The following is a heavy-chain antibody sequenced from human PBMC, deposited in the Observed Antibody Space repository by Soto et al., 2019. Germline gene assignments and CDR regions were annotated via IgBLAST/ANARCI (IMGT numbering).Heavy chain of an antibody. CDR3: ARRGSGSYYDY. CDR2: ISGSGDST. D-gene: IGHD1-26*01. J-gene: IGHJ4*02. Sequence: EVQLLESGGGLVQPGGSLRLSCGASGFTFSSYAMRWVRKAPGKGLEWVSAISGSGDSTYYADSVKGRFTISRDNSKNTLYLQMNSLRAEDTAVYYCARRGSGSYYDYWGQGTLVTVSS. CDR1: GFTFSSYA. V-gene: IGHV3-23*01.